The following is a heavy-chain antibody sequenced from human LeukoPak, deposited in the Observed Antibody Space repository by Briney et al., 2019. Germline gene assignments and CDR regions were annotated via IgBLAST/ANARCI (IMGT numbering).Heavy chain of an antibody. D-gene: IGHD3-22*01. CDR2: ISYDGSNK. CDR1: GFTFSSYA. V-gene: IGHV3-30-3*02. Sequence: GGSLRLSCAASGFTFSSYAMHWVRQAPGKGLEWVAVISYDGSNKYYADSVKGRFTISRDNSKNTLYLQMNSLRAEDTAVYYCAKHSPAYYYDSSGYYYPDYWGQGTLVTVSS. CDR3: AKHSPAYYYDSSGYYYPDY. J-gene: IGHJ4*02.